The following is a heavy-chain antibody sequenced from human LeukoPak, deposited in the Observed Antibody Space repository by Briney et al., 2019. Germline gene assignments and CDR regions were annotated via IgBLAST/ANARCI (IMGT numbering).Heavy chain of an antibody. CDR1: GFTFSSYS. J-gene: IGHJ4*02. CDR2: IYDDNT. V-gene: IGHV3-23*01. Sequence: GGSLRLSCAASGFTFSSYSMNWVRQAPGKGLEWVSTIYDDNTYYADSVKGRFAISTDNSKNTLYLQMNSLRVEDTAVYFCAARKVRGVWFYLDYWGQGTLVTVSS. D-gene: IGHD3-10*01. CDR3: AARKVRGVWFYLDY.